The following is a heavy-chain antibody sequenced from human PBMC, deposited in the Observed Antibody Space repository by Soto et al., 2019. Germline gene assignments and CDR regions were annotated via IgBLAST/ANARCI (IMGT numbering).Heavy chain of an antibody. CDR3: GRPRDRFDYDILTGYAVGY. J-gene: IGHJ4*02. Sequence: QVQLVESGGGLVKPGGSLRLSCAASGFIFSDYYMSWIRQAPGKGLEWVSSISGSAGTMYYADSVKGRFTISRDNAKNSLSLQMNSLRAEDTAVYYCGRPRDRFDYDILTGYAVGYWGQGTLVTVSS. D-gene: IGHD3-9*01. CDR1: GFIFSDYY. CDR2: ISGSAGTM. V-gene: IGHV3-11*01.